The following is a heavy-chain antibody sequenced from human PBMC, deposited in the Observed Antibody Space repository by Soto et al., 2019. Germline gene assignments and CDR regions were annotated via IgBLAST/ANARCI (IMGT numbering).Heavy chain of an antibody. J-gene: IGHJ4*02. CDR2: IIPIFGTA. V-gene: IGHV1-69*13. Sequence: GASVKVSCKASGGTFSSYAISWVRQAPGQGLEWMGGIIPIFGTANYAQKFQGRVTITADESTSTAYMELSSLRSEDTAVYYCARDLGYSYGSYFDYWGQGTLVTVSS. D-gene: IGHD5-18*01. CDR1: GGTFSSYA. CDR3: ARDLGYSYGSYFDY.